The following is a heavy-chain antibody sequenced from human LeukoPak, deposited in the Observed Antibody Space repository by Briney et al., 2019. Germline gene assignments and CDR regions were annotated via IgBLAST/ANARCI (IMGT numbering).Heavy chain of an antibody. CDR3: TKGTFDH. CDR1: GFTVSINY. CDR2: VAPDGVT. Sequence: GGSLRLSCVGSGFTVSINYMSWVRQAPGKGLEWVSFVAPDGVTSYADSVKGRFTISRDNSKNILYLQLTTLRAEDTAIYYCTKGTFDHWGQGTLVTVSS. J-gene: IGHJ3*01. V-gene: IGHV3-53*01.